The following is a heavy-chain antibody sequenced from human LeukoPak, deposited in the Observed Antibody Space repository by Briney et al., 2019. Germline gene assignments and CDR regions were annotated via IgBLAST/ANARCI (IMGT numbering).Heavy chain of an antibody. Sequence: DSVKVSCKASGYTFTSYAMHWVRQAPGQRLEWMGWINAGNGNTKYSQKFQGRVTITRDTSASTAYMELSSLRSEDTAVYYCARDRSIVGVPAHYGMDVWGQGTTVTVSS. V-gene: IGHV1-3*01. J-gene: IGHJ6*02. D-gene: IGHD2-2*01. CDR1: GYTFTSYA. CDR2: INAGNGNT. CDR3: ARDRSIVGVPAHYGMDV.